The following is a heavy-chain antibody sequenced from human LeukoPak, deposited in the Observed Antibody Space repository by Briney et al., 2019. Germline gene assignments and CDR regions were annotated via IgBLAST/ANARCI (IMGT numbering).Heavy chain of an antibody. CDR3: AKADVRFYDY. CDR1: GFTFSSYG. D-gene: IGHD2/OR15-2a*01. Sequence: PGGSLRLSCAASGFTFSSYGMHWVRQAPGKGVEWVAFIRYDGSNKYYADSVKGRFPISRDNSKNTLYLQMNSLRAEDTALYYRAKADVRFYDYWGQGTLVTVLS. V-gene: IGHV3-30*02. J-gene: IGHJ4*02. CDR2: IRYDGSNK.